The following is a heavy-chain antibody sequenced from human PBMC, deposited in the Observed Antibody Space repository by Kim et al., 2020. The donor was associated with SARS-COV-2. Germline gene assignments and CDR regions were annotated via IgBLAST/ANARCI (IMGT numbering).Heavy chain of an antibody. CDR1: GFTFSAYG. V-gene: IGHV3-23*01. J-gene: IGHJ3*02. D-gene: IGHD2-21*02. Sequence: GGSLRLSCATSGFTFSAYGMSWVRQVPGKGPEWVSAIDRTGTKIWYADFVKGRFTISRDKSKNTLFLQMSSLRAEDTAVYYCVKGGVYCEADCYAADIWGRGTLVSVSS. CDR2: IDRTGTKI. CDR3: VKGGVYCEADCYAADI.